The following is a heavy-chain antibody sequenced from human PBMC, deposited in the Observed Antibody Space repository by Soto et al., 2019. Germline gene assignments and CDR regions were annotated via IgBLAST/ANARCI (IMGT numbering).Heavy chain of an antibody. J-gene: IGHJ6*02. Sequence: ASVKVSCKASGGTFSSYAISWVRQAPGHGLEWMGGIIPIFGTANYAQKFQGRVTITADESTSTAYMELRSLRSDDTAVYYCARDPYNVLMVNAPNLYGMDVWGQGTSVTVSS. CDR2: IIPIFGTA. CDR1: GGTFSSYA. CDR3: ARDPYNVLMVNAPNLYGMDV. V-gene: IGHV1-69*13. D-gene: IGHD2-8*01.